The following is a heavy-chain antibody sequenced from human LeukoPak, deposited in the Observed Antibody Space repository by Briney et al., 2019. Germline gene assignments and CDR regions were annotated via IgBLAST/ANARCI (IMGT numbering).Heavy chain of an antibody. J-gene: IGHJ4*02. V-gene: IGHV3-48*01. CDR1: GFTFRSYS. D-gene: IGHD6-19*01. CDR3: ARVLSSGWYGPDY. Sequence: GGSLRLSCAASGFTFRSYSMNWVRQAPGKGLEGVSYISGSSSNIHYADFVKGRFTISRDNAKNSLYLQMSSLRAEDTAVYYCARVLSSGWYGPDYWGQGTLVIVSS. CDR2: ISGSSSNI.